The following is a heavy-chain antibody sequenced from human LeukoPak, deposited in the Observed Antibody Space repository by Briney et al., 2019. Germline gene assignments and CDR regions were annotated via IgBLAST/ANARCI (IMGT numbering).Heavy chain of an antibody. J-gene: IGHJ4*02. D-gene: IGHD3-10*01. CDR1: GFTFSSYS. CDR2: ISSSSSTI. Sequence: PGGSLRLSCAASGFTFSSYSMNWVRQAPGKGLEWVSYISSSSSTIYYADSVKGRFTISRDNAKNSLYLQMNSLRAEDTAVYHCARGYYGSGSYSGTNFDYWGQGTLVTVSS. V-gene: IGHV3-48*01. CDR3: ARGYYGSGSYSGTNFDY.